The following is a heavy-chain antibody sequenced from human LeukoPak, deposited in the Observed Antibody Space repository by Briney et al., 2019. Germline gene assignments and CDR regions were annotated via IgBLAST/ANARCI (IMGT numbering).Heavy chain of an antibody. V-gene: IGHV4-4*07. J-gene: IGHJ4*02. CDR1: GGSISRYY. Sequence: SETLSLTCTVSGGSISRYYWSWIRQPAGKGLEWIGRIYTSGSTNYNPSLKSRVTMSVDTSKNQFSLKLSSVTAAATAVYYCARDGYYHDSSGYYYWGQGTLVTVSS. D-gene: IGHD3-22*01. CDR3: ARDGYYHDSSGYYY. CDR2: IYTSGST.